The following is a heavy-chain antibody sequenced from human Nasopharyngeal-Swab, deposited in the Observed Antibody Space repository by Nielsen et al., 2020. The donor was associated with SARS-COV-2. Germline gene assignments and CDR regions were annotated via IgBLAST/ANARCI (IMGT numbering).Heavy chain of an antibody. V-gene: IGHV1-2*02. D-gene: IGHD3-10*01. J-gene: IGHJ3*02. CDR2: INPNSGGT. CDR1: GYTFTGFY. Sequence: ASVKVSCKASGYTFTGFYIHWVRQAPGQGLEWMGWINPNSGGTNYAHKFQGRVTVTRDTSITTAYMELSRLRSDDTALYYCATGLDLLWPTTEAFDIWGQGTMVTISS. CDR3: ATGLDLLWPTTEAFDI.